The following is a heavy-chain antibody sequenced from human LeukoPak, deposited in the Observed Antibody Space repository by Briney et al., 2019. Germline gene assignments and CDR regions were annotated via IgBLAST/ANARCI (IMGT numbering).Heavy chain of an antibody. J-gene: IGHJ6*03. CDR1: GYTFTSYG. CDR3: ARDSERTYSNYVGGRNMDV. V-gene: IGHV1-18*01. CDR2: ISAYNGNT. Sequence: GASVKVSCKASGYTFTSYGISWVRQAPGQGLEWMGWISAYNGNTNYAQKLQGRVTMTTDTSTSTAYMELRSLRSDDTAVYYCARDSERTYSNYVGGRNMDVWGKGTTVTVSS. D-gene: IGHD4-11*01.